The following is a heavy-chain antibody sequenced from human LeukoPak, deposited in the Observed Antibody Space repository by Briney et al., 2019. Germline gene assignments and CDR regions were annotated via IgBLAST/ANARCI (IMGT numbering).Heavy chain of an antibody. V-gene: IGHV4-4*02. CDR2: VHPNGAT. J-gene: IGHJ4*02. Sequence: SETLSLTCGVSGGSIITTNWWSWVRQPPGKGLEWIGEVHPNGATNYNPSLESRVSMSIDKSKNQLSLKLSSVTAADTATYYCTRESGAFSPFGFWGQGTLVTVSS. D-gene: IGHD1-26*01. CDR1: GGSIITTNW. CDR3: TRESGAFSPFGF.